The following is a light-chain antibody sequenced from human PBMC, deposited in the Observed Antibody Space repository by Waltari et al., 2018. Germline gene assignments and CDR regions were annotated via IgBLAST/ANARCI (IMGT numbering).Light chain of an antibody. V-gene: IGKV3-11*01. CDR3: QQTSTWPPVT. CDR1: ESGRSY. CDR2: YAF. Sequence: DIVLTQSPATLSLSPGERATLSSRASESGRSYLAWYQQKPGQAPRLLIYYAFKRATDIPARFSGSGSGTDFTLTISSLEPEDFAVYFCQQTSTWPPVTFGQGTRLEMK. J-gene: IGKJ5*01.